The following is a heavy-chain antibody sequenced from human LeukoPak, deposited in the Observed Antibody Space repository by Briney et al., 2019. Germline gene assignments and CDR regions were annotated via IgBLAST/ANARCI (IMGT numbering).Heavy chain of an antibody. D-gene: IGHD2-21*02. CDR1: GFTVSSNY. CDR2: IYSGGST. V-gene: IGHV3-53*01. CDR3: ARSPGAYCGGDCYPYYFDY. Sequence: PGGSLRLSCAASGFTVSSNYMSWVRQAPGKGLEWVSVIYSGGSTYCADSVKGRFTISRDNSKNTLYLQMNSLRAEDTAVYYCARSPGAYCGGDCYPYYFDYWGQGTLVTVSS. J-gene: IGHJ4*02.